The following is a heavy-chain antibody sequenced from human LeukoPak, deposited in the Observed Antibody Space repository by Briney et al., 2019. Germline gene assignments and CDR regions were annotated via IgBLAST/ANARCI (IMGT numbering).Heavy chain of an antibody. J-gene: IGHJ4*02. V-gene: IGHV3-74*01. Sequence: PGGSLRLSCAASGFTFSDYWMHWVRQAPGKGLVWVSRVNRDGSSTSYADSVKGRFTISRDNAKNTLSLQMNSLRAEDTAVYYCARDHGDDILTGYYKAHGGLDYWGQGTLVTVSS. CDR1: GFTFSDYW. CDR3: ARDHGDDILTGYYKAHGGLDY. CDR2: VNRDGSST. D-gene: IGHD3-9*01.